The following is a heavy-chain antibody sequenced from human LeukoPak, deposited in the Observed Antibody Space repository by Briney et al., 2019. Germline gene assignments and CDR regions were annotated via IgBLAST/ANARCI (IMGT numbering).Heavy chain of an antibody. D-gene: IGHD5-18*01. CDR2: ISYDGSNK. J-gene: IGHJ3*02. Sequence: GGSLRLSCAASGFTFSSYGMHWVRQAPGKGLEWVAVISYDGSNKYYAGSVKGRFTISRDNSKNTLYLQMNSLRAEDTAVYYCAKDRYGYDFAFDIWGQGTMVTVSS. CDR1: GFTFSSYG. CDR3: AKDRYGYDFAFDI. V-gene: IGHV3-30*18.